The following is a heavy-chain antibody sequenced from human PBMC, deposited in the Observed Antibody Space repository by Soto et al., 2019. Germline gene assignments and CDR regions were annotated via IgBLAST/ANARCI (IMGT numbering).Heavy chain of an antibody. CDR1: GGSFSGYY. J-gene: IGHJ5*02. CDR2: INHSGST. CDR3: ARRTGYDYVWGSYRYQWFDP. D-gene: IGHD3-16*02. V-gene: IGHV4-34*01. Sequence: SETLSLTCAVYGGSFSGYYWSWIRQPPGKGLEWIGEINHSGSTNYNPSLKSRVTISVDTSKNQFSLKLSSVTAADTAVYYCARRTGYDYVWGSYRYQWFDPWGQGTLVTVSS.